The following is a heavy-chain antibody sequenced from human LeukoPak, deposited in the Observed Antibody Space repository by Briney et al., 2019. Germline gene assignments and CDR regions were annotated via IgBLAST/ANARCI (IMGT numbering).Heavy chain of an antibody. V-gene: IGHV4-39*01. D-gene: IGHD3-10*01. Sequence: SETLSLTCTVSGGSISSSSYYWGWIRQPPGKGLEWIGSIYYSGSTYYNPSLKSRVTISVDTSKNQFSLKLSSVTAADTAVYYCANVLLWFGELTYFDYWGQGTLVTVSS. CDR2: IYYSGST. CDR1: GGSISSSSYY. J-gene: IGHJ4*02. CDR3: ANVLLWFGELTYFDY.